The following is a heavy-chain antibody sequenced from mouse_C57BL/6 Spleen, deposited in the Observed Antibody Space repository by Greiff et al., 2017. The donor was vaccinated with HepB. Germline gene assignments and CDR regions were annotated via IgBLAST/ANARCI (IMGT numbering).Heavy chain of an antibody. V-gene: IGHV5-6*01. D-gene: IGHD4-1*01. CDR2: ISSGGSYT. CDR3: ARLTGPGYFDV. CDR1: GFTFSSYG. J-gene: IGHJ1*03. Sequence: EVQLVESGGDLVKPGGSLKLSCAASGFTFSSYGMSWVRQTPDKRLEWVATISSGGSYTYYPDSVKGRFTISRDNAKNTLYLQMSSLKSEDTAMYYCARLTGPGYFDVWGTGTTVTVSS.